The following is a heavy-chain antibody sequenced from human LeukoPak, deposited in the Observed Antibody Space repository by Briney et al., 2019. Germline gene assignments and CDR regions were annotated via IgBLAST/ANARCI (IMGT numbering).Heavy chain of an antibody. V-gene: IGHV1-69*13. D-gene: IGHD3-10*01. CDR1: GGTFSSYA. Sequence: SVKVSCKASGGTFSSYAISWVRQAPGQGLEWTGGTIPNFGTANYAQKFQGRVTITADESTSTAYMELSSLRSEDTAVYYCARTGSYGSGSYSHYWGQGTLVTVSS. CDR2: TIPNFGTA. CDR3: ARTGSYGSGSYSHY. J-gene: IGHJ4*02.